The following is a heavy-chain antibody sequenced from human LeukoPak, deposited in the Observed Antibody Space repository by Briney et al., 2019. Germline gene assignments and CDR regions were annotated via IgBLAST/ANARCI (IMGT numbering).Heavy chain of an antibody. CDR3: ARGGRDGMDV. Sequence: ASVKVSCKASGFTFTSYGFTWVRQAPGQGLEWMGWISAYNGNTNYAHNFQGRVTMTTDTSTTTVYMELRSLRSDDTAVYYCARGGRDGMDVWGQGTTVTVSS. CDR1: GFTFTSYG. J-gene: IGHJ6*02. V-gene: IGHV1-18*01. CDR2: ISAYNGNT. D-gene: IGHD3-16*01.